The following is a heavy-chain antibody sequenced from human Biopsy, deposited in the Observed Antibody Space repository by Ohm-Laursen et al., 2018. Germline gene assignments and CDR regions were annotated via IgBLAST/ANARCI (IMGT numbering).Heavy chain of an antibody. CDR1: DGSISGYY. Sequence: GTLSLTCTVSDGSISGYYWSWIRQAPGKGLERIGFIYYTGKTKSNPSLKSRLTMSVDTSKNQFLLNLTTVTTADTAVYYCAKNSGYSHDYWGQGILVTVPS. J-gene: IGHJ4*01. CDR3: AKNSGYSHDY. CDR2: IYYTGKT. D-gene: IGHD3-22*01. V-gene: IGHV4-59*03.